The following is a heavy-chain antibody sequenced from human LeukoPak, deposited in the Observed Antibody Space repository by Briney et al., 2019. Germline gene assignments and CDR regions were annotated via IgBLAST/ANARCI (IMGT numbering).Heavy chain of an antibody. D-gene: IGHD6-19*01. Sequence: PSETLSLTCAVYGGSFSGYYWSWIRQPPGKGLEWIGYIYYSGSTNYNPSLKSRVTISVDTSKNQFSLKLSSVTAADTAVYYCARGSGSGWPNKYFDYWGQGTLVTVSS. CDR3: ARGSGSGWPNKYFDY. J-gene: IGHJ4*02. V-gene: IGHV4-59*01. CDR1: GGSFSGYY. CDR2: IYYSGST.